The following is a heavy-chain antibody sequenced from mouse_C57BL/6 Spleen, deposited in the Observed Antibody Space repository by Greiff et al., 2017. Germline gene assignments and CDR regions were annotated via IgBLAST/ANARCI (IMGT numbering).Heavy chain of an antibody. CDR2: IDPSDSDT. D-gene: IGHD1-1*01. V-gene: IGHV1-52*01. CDR1: GYTFTSYW. CDR3: AGDYGSSYGNFDV. J-gene: IGHJ1*03. Sequence: QVQLQQPGAELVRPGSSVKLSCKASGYTFTSYWMHWVKQRPIQGLEWIGNIDPSDSDTHYNQKFQDKATLTVDKSSSTAYMQLSSLPSEDSADYYSAGDYGSSYGNFDVWGTGTTVTVSS.